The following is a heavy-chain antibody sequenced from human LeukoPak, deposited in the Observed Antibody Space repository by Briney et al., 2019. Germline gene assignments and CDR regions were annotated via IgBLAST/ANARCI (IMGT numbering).Heavy chain of an antibody. Sequence: GGSLRLSCVVSGFSFGTYSMHWARQVPGKGLEWVAVIWYDGSNEDYADSVKGRFTISRDNSKNTLYRQMNSLRPEDTAVYSCARDVRAFGSSSSLGDAFDIWGQGTMVTVSS. CDR3: ARDVRAFGSSSSLGDAFDI. V-gene: IGHV3-30*19. CDR2: IWYDGSNE. J-gene: IGHJ3*02. CDR1: GFSFGTYS. D-gene: IGHD6-6*01.